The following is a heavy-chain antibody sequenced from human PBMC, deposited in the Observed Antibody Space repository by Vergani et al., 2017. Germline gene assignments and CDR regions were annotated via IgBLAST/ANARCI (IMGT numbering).Heavy chain of an antibody. CDR2: IYYSGST. CDR1: GGSISSSSYY. D-gene: IGHD1-7*01. J-gene: IGHJ5*02. V-gene: IGHV4-39*01. CDR3: ARHFWNYVGGDVWFDP. Sequence: QLQLQESGPGLVKPSETLSLTCTVSGGSISSSSYYWGWIRQPPGKGLEWIGSIYYSGSTYYNPSLKSRVTISVDTSKNQFSLKLSSVTAADTAVYYCARHFWNYVGGDVWFDPWGQGTLVTVSS.